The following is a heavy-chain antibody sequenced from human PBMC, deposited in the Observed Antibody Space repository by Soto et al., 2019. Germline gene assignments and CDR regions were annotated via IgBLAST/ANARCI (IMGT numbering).Heavy chain of an antibody. CDR1: GFTLSNYE. V-gene: IGHV3-48*03. D-gene: IGHD4-17*01. Sequence: QTGGSLRLSCAASGFTLSNYEMNWVRQAPGKGLEWVSYINSGGASIKYADSVKGRFTLSRDNARNSLFLQMNSLRNEDTAIYYCAREYHGDGFDFWGQGTLVTVSS. CDR3: AREYHGDGFDF. CDR2: INSGGASI. J-gene: IGHJ4*02.